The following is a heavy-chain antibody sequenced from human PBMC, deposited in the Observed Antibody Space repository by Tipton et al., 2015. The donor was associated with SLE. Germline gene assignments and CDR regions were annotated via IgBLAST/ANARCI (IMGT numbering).Heavy chain of an antibody. J-gene: IGHJ4*02. CDR2: IQQDGSVK. D-gene: IGHD6-19*01. V-gene: IGHV3-7*01. CDR3: ARGSGWYCNF. CDR1: EFTFSTYY. Sequence: SLRPSCTASEFTFSTYYMSWFRQAPGKGLEWVANIQQDGSVKHYLDSVKGRFTVSRDNAKNSLYLQMNSLRAEDTAVYYCARGSGWYCNFWGQGTLVTVSS.